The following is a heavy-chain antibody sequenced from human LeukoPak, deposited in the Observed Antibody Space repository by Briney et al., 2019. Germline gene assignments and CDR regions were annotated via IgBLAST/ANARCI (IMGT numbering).Heavy chain of an antibody. CDR3: ARDPRAMVRGAQDY. J-gene: IGHJ4*02. CDR1: GYTFTGYY. V-gene: IGHV1-2*02. CDR2: INPNSGGT. Sequence: GASVKVSCKASGYTFTGYYMHWVRQAPGQGLEWMGWINPNSGGTNYAQKFQGRVTMTRDTSISTAYMELSRLRSDDTAVYYCARDPRAMVRGAQDYWGQGTLVTVSS. D-gene: IGHD3-10*01.